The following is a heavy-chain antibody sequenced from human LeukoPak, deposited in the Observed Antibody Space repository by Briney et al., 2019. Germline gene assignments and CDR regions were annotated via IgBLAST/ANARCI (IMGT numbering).Heavy chain of an antibody. CDR1: GFSFSTYW. CDR2: ISWDGGST. CDR3: AKGTYSGSYYVDY. J-gene: IGHJ4*02. D-gene: IGHD1-26*01. Sequence: GGSLRLSCSASGFSFSTYWMSWVRQAPGKGLEWVSLISWDGGSTYYADSVKGRFTISRDNSKNSLYLQMNSLRTEDTALYYCAKGTYSGSYYVDYWGQGTLVTVSS. V-gene: IGHV3-43*01.